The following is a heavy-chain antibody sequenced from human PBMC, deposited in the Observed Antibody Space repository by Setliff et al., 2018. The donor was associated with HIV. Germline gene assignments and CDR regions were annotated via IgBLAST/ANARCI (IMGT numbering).Heavy chain of an antibody. V-gene: IGHV1-69*13. CDR1: GGTFSSYA. CDR3: ARARRSSMVRGTYFDY. Sequence: SVKVSCKASGGTFSSYAISWVRQAPVQGLEWMGGIIPIFGTANYAQKFQGRVTITADESTSTAYMELSSLRSEDTAVYYCARARRSSMVRGTYFDYWGQGTLVTVSS. CDR2: IIPIFGTA. D-gene: IGHD3-10*01. J-gene: IGHJ4*02.